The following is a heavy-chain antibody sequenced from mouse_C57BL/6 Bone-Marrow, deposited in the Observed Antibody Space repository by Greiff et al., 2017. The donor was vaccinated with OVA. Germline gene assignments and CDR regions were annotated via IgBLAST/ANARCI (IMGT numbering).Heavy chain of an antibody. D-gene: IGHD2-14*01. CDR2: IHPNSGST. CDR1: GYTFTSYW. J-gene: IGHJ4*01. Sequence: QVQLQQPGAELVKPGASVKLSCTASGYTFTSYWMHWVKQRPGQGLEWIGMIHPNSGSTNYNEKFKSKATLTVDKSSSTAYMQLSSLTSEDSAVYYCERWVRSYYYAMDYWGQGTSVTVSS. V-gene: IGHV1-64*01. CDR3: ERWVRSYYYAMDY.